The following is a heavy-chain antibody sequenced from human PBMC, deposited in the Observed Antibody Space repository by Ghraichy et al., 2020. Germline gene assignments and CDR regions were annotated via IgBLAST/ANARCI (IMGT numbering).Heavy chain of an antibody. D-gene: IGHD3-9*01. J-gene: IGHJ4*02. CDR2: IYYSGST. CDR3: ASFETYYDILTGYDALDYFDY. V-gene: IGHV4-39*01. CDR1: GGSISSSSYY. Sequence: LSRTCTVSGGSISSSSYYWGWIRQPPGKGLEWIGSIYYSGSTYYNPSLKSRVTISVDTSKNQFSLKLSSVTAADTAVYYCASFETYYDILTGYDALDYFDYWGQGTLVTVSS.